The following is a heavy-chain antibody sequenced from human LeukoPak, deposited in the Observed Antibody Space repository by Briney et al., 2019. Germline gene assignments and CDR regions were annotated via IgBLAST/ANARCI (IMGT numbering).Heavy chain of an antibody. V-gene: IGHV4-59*01. J-gene: IGHJ5*02. CDR1: GVSISSYY. CDR3: ARVGKSWFDP. Sequence: PSETLSLTCTVSGVSISSYYWSWIRQPPGKGLEWIGSIYYSGSTNYNPSLKSRVTISVDTSKNQFSLNLSSVTAADTAVYYCARVGKSWFDPWGQGTLVTVSS. CDR2: IYYSGST. D-gene: IGHD4-23*01.